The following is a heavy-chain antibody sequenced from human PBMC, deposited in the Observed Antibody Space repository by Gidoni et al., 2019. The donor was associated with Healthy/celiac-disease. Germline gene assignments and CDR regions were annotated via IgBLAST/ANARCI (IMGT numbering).Heavy chain of an antibody. Sequence: QLQLQESGPGLGKPSETLSPTCTVPGVLSSCSSYYWGRIRPPPGKGLELIGSIYYSGRTYSNPSHKSRGTISVDTSKSQFSLKLDSVTAADTAMYYCAGHVSSGWQYYFDYWGQGTLVTVSS. CDR2: IYYSGRT. J-gene: IGHJ4*02. CDR3: AGHVSSGWQYYFDY. D-gene: IGHD6-19*01. CDR1: GVLSSCSSYY. V-gene: IGHV4-39*01.